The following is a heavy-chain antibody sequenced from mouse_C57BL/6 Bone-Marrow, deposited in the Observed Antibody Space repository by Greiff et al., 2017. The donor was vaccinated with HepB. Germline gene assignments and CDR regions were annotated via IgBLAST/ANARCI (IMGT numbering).Heavy chain of an antibody. V-gene: IGHV1-15*01. D-gene: IGHD2-13*01. J-gene: IGHJ4*01. CDR2: IDPETGGT. CDR3: TRYGDYGYYYAMDY. Sequence: VQLQQSGAELVRPGASVTLSCKASGYTFTDYEMHWVKQTPVHGLEWIGAIDPETGGTAYNQKFKGKAILTADKSSSTAYMELRSLTSEDSAVYYCTRYGDYGYYYAMDYWGQGTSVTVSS. CDR1: GYTFTDYE.